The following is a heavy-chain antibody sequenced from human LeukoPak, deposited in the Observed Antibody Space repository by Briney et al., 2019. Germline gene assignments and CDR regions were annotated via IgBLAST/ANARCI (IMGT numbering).Heavy chain of an antibody. CDR1: GGSISSYY. J-gene: IGHJ3*02. Sequence: PSETLSLTCTVSGGSISSYYWSWIRQPPGKRLEWIGYIYYSGSTNYNPSLKSRVTISVDTSKNQFSLKLSSVTAADTAVYYCARLTYYYDSSGYPPAFDIWGQGTMVTVSS. CDR2: IYYSGST. V-gene: IGHV4-59*08. D-gene: IGHD3-22*01. CDR3: ARLTYYYDSSGYPPAFDI.